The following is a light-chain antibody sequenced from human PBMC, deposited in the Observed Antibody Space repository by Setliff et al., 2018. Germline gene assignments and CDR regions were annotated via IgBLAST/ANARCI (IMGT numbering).Light chain of an antibody. CDR1: TSNIGPNT. CDR2: GNN. J-gene: IGLJ2*01. CDR3: ATWDDSLKGLV. V-gene: IGLV1-44*01. Sequence: QSALAQPPSASGTPGQRVTISCSGGTSNIGPNTVDWYQQFPGAAPKLLIYGNNQRPSGVPDRFSGSKSGTSASLAIGGLRAEDEGDYYCATWDDSLKGLVFGGGTKGTVL.